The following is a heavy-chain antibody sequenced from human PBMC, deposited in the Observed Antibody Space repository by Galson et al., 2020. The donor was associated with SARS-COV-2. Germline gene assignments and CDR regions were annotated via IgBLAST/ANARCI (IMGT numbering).Heavy chain of an antibody. CDR3: ARDQVDYSNSYYYYGMDV. D-gene: IGHD4-4*01. CDR2: INSDGSST. CDR1: GFTFSSYW. Sequence: GSLRLSCAASGFTFSSYWMHWVRQAPGKGLVWVSRINSDGSSTSYADSVKGRFTISRDNAKNTLYLQMNSLRAEDTAVYYCARDQVDYSNSYYYYGMDVWGQGTTVTVSS. V-gene: IGHV3-74*01. J-gene: IGHJ6*02.